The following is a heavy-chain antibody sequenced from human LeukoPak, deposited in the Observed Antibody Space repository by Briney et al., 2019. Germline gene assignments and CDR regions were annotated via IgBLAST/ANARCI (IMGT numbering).Heavy chain of an antibody. V-gene: IGHV3-7*04. CDR2: RKVDGREK. CDR1: GFTFSSYW. Sequence: GGSLRLSCAASGFTFSSYWMTWVRPAPGKGREWVANRKVDGREKYYVASVKGRFAISRDNAMNSLYLQMNSLRVEDTAVYYCARFHQPGYWGQGTLVTVSS. D-gene: IGHD2-2*01. J-gene: IGHJ4*02. CDR3: ARFHQPGY.